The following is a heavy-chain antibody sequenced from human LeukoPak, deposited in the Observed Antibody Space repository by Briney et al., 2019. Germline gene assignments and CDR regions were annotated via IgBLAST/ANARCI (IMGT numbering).Heavy chain of an antibody. J-gene: IGHJ4*02. CDR1: GFTFSDYY. V-gene: IGHV3-11*04. CDR3: ARDRGVALQLWTDLDY. CDR2: INSRGSAI. Sequence: PGGSLRLSCAASGFTFSDYYMNWLRQAPGKGLEWLSYINSRGSAIFYADSVKGRFTISRDNAKNSLYLQMNSLRAEDTALYYCARDRGVALQLWTDLDYWGQGTLVTVSS. D-gene: IGHD5-18*01.